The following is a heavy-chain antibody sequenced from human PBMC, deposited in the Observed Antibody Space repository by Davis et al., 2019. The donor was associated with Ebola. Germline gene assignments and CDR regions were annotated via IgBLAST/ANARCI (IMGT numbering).Heavy chain of an antibody. CDR3: AKGSVTIFGVAPDYYGMDV. Sequence: GGSLRLSCAASGFTFSSYWMSWVRQAPGKGLEWVSAISGSGGSTYYADSVKGRFTISRDNSKNTLYLQMNSLRAEDTAVYYCAKGSVTIFGVAPDYYGMDVWGKGTTVTVSS. J-gene: IGHJ6*04. D-gene: IGHD3-3*01. V-gene: IGHV3-23*01. CDR2: ISGSGGST. CDR1: GFTFSSYW.